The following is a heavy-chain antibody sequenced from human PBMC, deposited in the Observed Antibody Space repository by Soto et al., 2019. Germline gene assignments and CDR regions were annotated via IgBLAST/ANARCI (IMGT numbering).Heavy chain of an antibody. V-gene: IGHV3-30-3*01. CDR2: ITYDGSNK. CDR3: ARGHSITPLGWSVLKNLFDY. D-gene: IGHD2-21*01. CDR1: GFTFSSYA. J-gene: IGHJ4*02. Sequence: QVQLVESGGGVVQPGRSLRLSCAASGFTFSSYAMHWVRQAPGKGLEWVAVITYDGSNKYYADSVKGRFTISRDNSKNTLYLQMNSLRAEDTAVYYCARGHSITPLGWSVLKNLFDYWGQGTLVTVSS.